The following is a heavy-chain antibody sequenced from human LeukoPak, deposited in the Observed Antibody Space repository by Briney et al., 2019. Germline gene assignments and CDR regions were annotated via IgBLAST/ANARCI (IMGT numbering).Heavy chain of an antibody. CDR3: AREVHSGYYGMDV. Sequence: GGSLRLSCAASGFIFSSYSMNWVRQAPGKGLEWVSSISSSSSYIYYADSVKGRFTISRDNAKNSLYLQMNSLRAEDTAVYYCAREVHSGYYGMDVWGQGTTVTVSS. D-gene: IGHD2-15*01. CDR2: ISSSSSYI. CDR1: GFIFSSYS. J-gene: IGHJ6*02. V-gene: IGHV3-21*01.